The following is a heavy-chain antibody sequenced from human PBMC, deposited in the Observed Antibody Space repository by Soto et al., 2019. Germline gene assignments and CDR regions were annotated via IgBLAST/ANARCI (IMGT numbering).Heavy chain of an antibody. V-gene: IGHV4-39*01. CDR3: ARRVVVVNSYYFDY. J-gene: IGHJ4*02. D-gene: IGHD2-21*01. CDR1: GGSISSSSYY. CDR2: IYYSVSS. Sequence: PSETLSLTCTVSGGSISSSSYYWGWIRQPPGKGLEWIGIIYYSVSSYYNPSLKSRVTISVDTSKNQFSLKLSSVTAADTAVYYCARRVVVVNSYYFDYWGQGTLVTVSS.